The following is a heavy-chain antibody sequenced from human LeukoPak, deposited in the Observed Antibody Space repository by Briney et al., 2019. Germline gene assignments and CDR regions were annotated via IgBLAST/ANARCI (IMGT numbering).Heavy chain of an antibody. Sequence: GGSLRLSCAASGFTFSSYSMNWVRQAPGKGLEWVSSISSSSSYIYYADSVKGRFTISRDNAKNSLYLQMNSLRAEDTAVYYCARDKTSYDFWSGYYTDEYYFDYWGQGTLVTVSS. CDR2: ISSSSSYI. J-gene: IGHJ4*02. CDR1: GFTFSSYS. CDR3: ARDKTSYDFWSGYYTDEYYFDY. D-gene: IGHD3-3*01. V-gene: IGHV3-21*01.